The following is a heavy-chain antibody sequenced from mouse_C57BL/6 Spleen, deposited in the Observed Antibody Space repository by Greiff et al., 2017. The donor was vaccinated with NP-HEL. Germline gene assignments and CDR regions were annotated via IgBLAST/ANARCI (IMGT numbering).Heavy chain of an antibody. CDR2: IYPGDGDT. Sequence: VQLQQSGPELVKPGASVKISCKASGYAFSSSWMNWVKQRPGKGLEWIGRIYPGDGDTNYNGKFKGKATLTADKSSSTAYMQLSSLTSEDSAVYFCAGGYGSSDYFDYWGQGTTLTVSS. V-gene: IGHV1-82*01. CDR1: GYAFSSSW. D-gene: IGHD1-1*01. CDR3: AGGYGSSDYFDY. J-gene: IGHJ2*01.